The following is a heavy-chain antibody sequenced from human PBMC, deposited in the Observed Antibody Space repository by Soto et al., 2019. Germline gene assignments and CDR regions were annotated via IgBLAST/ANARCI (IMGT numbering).Heavy chain of an antibody. CDR2: IYYSGST. Sequence: PSETLSLTCTVSGGSISSYYWSWIRQPPGKGLEWIGYIYYSGSTNYNPSLKSRVTITVDTSKNQFSLKLSSVTAADTAVYYCARFLDYYDSSGYPNWFDPWGQGTLLTVSS. J-gene: IGHJ5*02. CDR1: GGSISSYY. V-gene: IGHV4-59*01. CDR3: ARFLDYYDSSGYPNWFDP. D-gene: IGHD3-22*01.